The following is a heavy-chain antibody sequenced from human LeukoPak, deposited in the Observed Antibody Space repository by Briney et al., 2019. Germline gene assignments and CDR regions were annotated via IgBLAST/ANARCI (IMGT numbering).Heavy chain of an antibody. CDR1: GGSFSGYY. CDR3: ARRYSSSWYGGYNWFDP. V-gene: IGHV4-34*01. D-gene: IGHD6-13*01. CDR2: INHSGST. J-gene: IGHJ5*02. Sequence: SETLSLTCAVYGGSFSGYYWSRIRQPPGKGLEWIGEINHSGSTNYNPSLKSRVTISVDTSKNQFSLKLSSVTAADTAVYYCARRYSSSWYGGYNWFDPWGQGTLVTVSS.